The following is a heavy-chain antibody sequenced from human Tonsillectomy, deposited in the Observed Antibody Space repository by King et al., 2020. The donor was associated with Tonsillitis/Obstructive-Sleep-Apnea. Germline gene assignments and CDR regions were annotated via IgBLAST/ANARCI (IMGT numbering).Heavy chain of an antibody. CDR1: VFIFSNYG. CDR3: AKDRLLYGSGSYYYKSPDY. J-gene: IGHJ4*02. Sequence: VQLVESGGGVVQPGRSLRLSCAASVFIFSNYGIHWVRQAPCKGLEWVAGISYDGMVEHYVYSVKGRFTSSRDNSKNTLYLQMNSLRPEDTAVYYCAKDRLLYGSGSYYYKSPDYWGQGTQVTVSS. D-gene: IGHD3-10*01. V-gene: IGHV3-30*18. CDR2: ISYDGMVE.